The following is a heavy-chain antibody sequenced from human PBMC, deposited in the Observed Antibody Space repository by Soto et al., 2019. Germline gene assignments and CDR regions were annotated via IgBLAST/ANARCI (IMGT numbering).Heavy chain of an antibody. D-gene: IGHD2-21*01. Sequence: XDSLKVTCQRSRHIFTNYWIGLVLQMPGKGLEWMGIIYPGDSDTRYSPSFEGQVTISADKSISTAYLQWSSLKASDTAMYYCARRANIFDFDKWGHVTLVTSSS. J-gene: IGHJ4*01. CDR2: IYPGDSDT. V-gene: IGHV5-51*01. CDR3: ARRANIFDFDK. CDR1: RHIFTNYW.